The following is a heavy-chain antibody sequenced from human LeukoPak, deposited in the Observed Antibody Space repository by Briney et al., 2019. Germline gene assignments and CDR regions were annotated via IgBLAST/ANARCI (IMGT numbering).Heavy chain of an antibody. J-gene: IGHJ4*02. CDR1: GFTFSSYS. D-gene: IGHD6-13*01. CDR3: AKRGIAAAASFDY. Sequence: GGSLRLSCAASGFTFSSYSMNWVRQAPGKGLEWVSSISSSSSYIYYADSVKGRFTISRDNAKNSLFLQMNSLRADDTAIYYCAKRGIAAAASFDYWGQGTLVTVSS. CDR2: ISSSSSYI. V-gene: IGHV3-21*04.